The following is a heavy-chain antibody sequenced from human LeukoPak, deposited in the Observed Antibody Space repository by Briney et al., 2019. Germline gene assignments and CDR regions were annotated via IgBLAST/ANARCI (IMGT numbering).Heavy chain of an antibody. CDR3: ADYGSGSYAFHM. Sequence: PGGSLRLSCAASGFTFNIYAMIWVRQAPGKGLEWVSGITYNGDATSYADSVKGRFTISRDNSKNTLFLQMNSLRVEDTAIYYCADYGSGSYAFHMWGQGTMVTVSS. J-gene: IGHJ3*02. V-gene: IGHV3-23*01. D-gene: IGHD3-10*01. CDR2: ITYNGDAT. CDR1: GFTFNIYA.